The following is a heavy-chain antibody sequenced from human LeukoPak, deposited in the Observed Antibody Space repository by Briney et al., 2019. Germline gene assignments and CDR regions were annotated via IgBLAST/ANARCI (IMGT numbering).Heavy chain of an antibody. CDR3: AREGGMYYDFWSGYYLKAFDI. CDR1: GGTFSSYA. D-gene: IGHD3-3*01. V-gene: IGHV1-69*13. J-gene: IGHJ3*02. Sequence: SVKVSCKASGGTFSSYAISWVRQAPGQGLDWMGGIIPISGTANYAQKFQGRVTITADDSTSTAYMELSSLRSEDTAVYYCAREGGMYYDFWSGYYLKAFDIWGQGTMVTVSS. CDR2: IIPISGTA.